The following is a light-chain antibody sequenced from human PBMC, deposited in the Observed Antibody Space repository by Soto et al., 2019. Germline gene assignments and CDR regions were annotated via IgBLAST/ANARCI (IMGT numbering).Light chain of an antibody. CDR2: DAS. CDR3: QQRSNWPPGLT. CDR1: QSLSGSQ. Sequence: EIVVTQSPDTLSLSPGERATLSCRAIQSLSGSQLAWYQQKPGQAPRLLIYDASNRATGIPARFSGSGSGTDFTLTISSLEPEDFAVYYCQQRSNWPPGLTFGGGTKVDIK. V-gene: IGKV3-11*01. J-gene: IGKJ4*01.